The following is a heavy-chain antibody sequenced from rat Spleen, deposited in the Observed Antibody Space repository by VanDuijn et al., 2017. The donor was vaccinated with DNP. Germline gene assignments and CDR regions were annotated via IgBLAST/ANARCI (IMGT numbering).Heavy chain of an antibody. CDR2: MNNADIT. V-gene: IGHV3-3*01. J-gene: IGHJ2*01. CDR1: GYSITSNY. CDR3: ARWGDYFDY. Sequence: EVQLQESGPGLVKPSQSLSLTCSVTGYSITSNYWGWIRRFPGNKLEWMGYMNNADITNYNPSLKSRISITRDTSKNQFFLQVNSVTTEDTATYYCARWGDYFDYWGQGVKVTVSS.